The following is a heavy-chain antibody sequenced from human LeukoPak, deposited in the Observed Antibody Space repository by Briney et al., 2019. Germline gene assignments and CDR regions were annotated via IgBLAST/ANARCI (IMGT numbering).Heavy chain of an antibody. CDR1: GFTLSRYW. CDR2: ISGSGGST. CDR3: AKDPRLGGNTAMGKGDY. D-gene: IGHD5-18*01. J-gene: IGHJ4*02. Sequence: PGGSLRLSCVVSGFTLSRYWMSWVRQAPGKGLEWISAISGSGGSTYYADSVKGRFTISRDNSKNTLYLQMNSLRAEDTAVYYCAKDPRLGGNTAMGKGDYWGQGTLVTVSS. V-gene: IGHV3-23*01.